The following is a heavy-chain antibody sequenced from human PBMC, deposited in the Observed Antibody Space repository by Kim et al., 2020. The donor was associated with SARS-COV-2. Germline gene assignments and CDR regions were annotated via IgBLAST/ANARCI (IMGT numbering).Heavy chain of an antibody. CDR3: ARDLGLTSTNGVGMDV. CDR2: ISNSGST. J-gene: IGHJ6*02. Sequence: SETLSLTCTVSGGSISSGSYYWSWIRQPPGKGLEWIGYISNSGSTSYNPSLKSPVTISVDTSKNHFSLNLTSVTAADTAVYYCARDLGLTSTNGVGMDVWGQGTTVTVSS. D-gene: IGHD2-21*02. CDR1: GGSISSGSYY. V-gene: IGHV4-61*03.